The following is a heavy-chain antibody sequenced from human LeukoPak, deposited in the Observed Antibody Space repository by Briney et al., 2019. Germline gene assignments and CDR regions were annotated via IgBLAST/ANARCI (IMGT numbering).Heavy chain of an antibody. D-gene: IGHD6-19*01. CDR2: ISGSGGST. V-gene: IGHV3-23*01. Sequence: GGSLRLSCAASGFTFSSYAMSWVRQAPGKGLEWVSAISGSGGSTYYADSVKGRFTISRDNAKNSLYLQMNSLRAEDTAVYYCARELGAGWYSDYWGQGTLVTVSS. CDR3: ARELGAGWYSDY. CDR1: GFTFSSYA. J-gene: IGHJ4*02.